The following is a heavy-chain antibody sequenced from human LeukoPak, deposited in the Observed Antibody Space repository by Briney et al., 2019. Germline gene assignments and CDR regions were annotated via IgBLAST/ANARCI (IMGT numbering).Heavy chain of an antibody. CDR1: GYTFSSYG. CDR3: ARDGGVLTGYHDAFDI. CDR2: ISAYNGNT. J-gene: IGHJ3*02. D-gene: IGHD3-9*01. Sequence: GASVKASCKASGYTFSSYGISWVRQAPAQGHEWRGWISAYNGNTNHAQKLQGRVTMTTDTSTSTAYMELRSLRSDDTAVYYCARDGGVLTGYHDAFDIWGQGTMVTVSS. V-gene: IGHV1-18*01.